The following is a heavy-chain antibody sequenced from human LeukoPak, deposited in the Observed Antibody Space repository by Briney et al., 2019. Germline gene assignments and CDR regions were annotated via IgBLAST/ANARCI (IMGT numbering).Heavy chain of an antibody. CDR3: ASCTETPTHIVVVPAAIRAGCYYMDV. CDR1: GGTFTSYY. Sequence: ASVKVSCKASGGTFTSYYMHWVRQAPGQGLEWMGIINPSGGSTSYAQKFQGRVTMTRDTSTSTVYMELSSLRSEDTAVYYCASCTETPTHIVVVPAAIRAGCYYMDVWGKGTTVTVSS. D-gene: IGHD2-2*02. J-gene: IGHJ6*03. V-gene: IGHV1-46*01. CDR2: INPSGGST.